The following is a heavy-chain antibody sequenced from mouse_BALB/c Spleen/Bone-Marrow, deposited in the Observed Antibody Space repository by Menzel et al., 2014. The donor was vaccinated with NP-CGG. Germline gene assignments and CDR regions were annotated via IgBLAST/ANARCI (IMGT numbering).Heavy chain of an antibody. Sequence: EVKLQESGPSLVKPSQTLSLTCSVTGDSIXSGYWNWIRKVPGNKLEYMGYISNSGSTYYNPSLKGRISITRDTSKNQYYLQLNSVTTEDTATYYCASWGFAYWGQGTLVTVSA. CDR1: GDSIXSGY. J-gene: IGHJ3*01. CDR2: ISNSGST. CDR3: ASWGFAY. D-gene: IGHD4-1*01. V-gene: IGHV3-8*02.